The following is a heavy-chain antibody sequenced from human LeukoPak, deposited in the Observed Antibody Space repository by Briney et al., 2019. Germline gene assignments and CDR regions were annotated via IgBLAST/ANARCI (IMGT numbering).Heavy chain of an antibody. J-gene: IGHJ3*02. CDR3: ARDKMANQDAFDI. V-gene: IGHV1-8*01. CDR1: GYTFTSYD. Sequence: ASVKVSCKASGYTFTSYDINWVRQATGQGLEWMGWMNPNSGNTGYAQKFQGRVTMTRNTSISTAYMELSSLRSEDTAVYYCARDKMANQDAFDIWGQGTMVTVSS. CDR2: MNPNSGNT. D-gene: IGHD5-24*01.